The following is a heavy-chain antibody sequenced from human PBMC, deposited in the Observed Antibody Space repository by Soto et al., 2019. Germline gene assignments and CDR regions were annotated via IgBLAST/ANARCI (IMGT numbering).Heavy chain of an antibody. CDR2: IYYSGST. CDR1: GGSISSYY. D-gene: IGHD1-26*01. V-gene: IGHV4-59*08. Sequence: KASETLSLTCTVSGGSISSYYWSWIRQPPGKGLEWIGYIYYSGSTNYNPSLKSRVTISVDTSKNQFSLKLSSVTAADTAVYYCARHYISGSNHFDYWGQGTLVTVSS. J-gene: IGHJ4*02. CDR3: ARHYISGSNHFDY.